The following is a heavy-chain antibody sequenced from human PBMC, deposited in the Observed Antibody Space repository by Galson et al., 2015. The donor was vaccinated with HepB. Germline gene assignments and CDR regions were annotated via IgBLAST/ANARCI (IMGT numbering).Heavy chain of an antibody. D-gene: IGHD1-26*01. J-gene: IGHJ6*02. CDR1: GFTFSSYS. V-gene: IGHV3-21*01. CDR2: ISSSSSYI. CDR3: ARGSLGSGGTLYYYGMDV. Sequence: LRLSCAASGFTFSSYSMNWVRQAPGKGLEWVSSISSSSSYIYYADSVKGRFTISRDNAKNSLYLQMNSLRAEDTAVYYCARGSLGSGGTLYYYGMDVWGQGTTVTVSS.